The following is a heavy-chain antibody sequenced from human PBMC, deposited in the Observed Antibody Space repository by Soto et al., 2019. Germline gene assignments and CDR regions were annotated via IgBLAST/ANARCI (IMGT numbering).Heavy chain of an antibody. Sequence: PGGSLRLSCAASGFTFSSYAMHWVRQAPGKGLEWVAVISYNGSNKYYADSVKGRFTISRDNSKNTLYLQMNSLRAEDTAVYYCARELSPGSRVWWFDPWGQGTQVTVSS. CDR1: GFTFSSYA. V-gene: IGHV3-30-3*01. CDR2: ISYNGSNK. D-gene: IGHD2-21*01. CDR3: ARELSPGSRVWWFDP. J-gene: IGHJ5*02.